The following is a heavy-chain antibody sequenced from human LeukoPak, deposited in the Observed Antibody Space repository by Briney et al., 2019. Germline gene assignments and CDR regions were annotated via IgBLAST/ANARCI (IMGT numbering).Heavy chain of an antibody. D-gene: IGHD5-24*01. J-gene: IGHJ4*02. CDR3: ARSRDGYNCFDY. CDR2: IYYSGST. Sequence: SETLSLTCTVSGGSISSYYWSRIRQPPGKGLEWIGYIYYSGSTNYNPSLKSRATISVDTSKNQFSLKLSSVTAADTAVYYCARSRDGYNCFDYWGQGTLVTVSS. CDR1: GGSISSYY. V-gene: IGHV4-59*01.